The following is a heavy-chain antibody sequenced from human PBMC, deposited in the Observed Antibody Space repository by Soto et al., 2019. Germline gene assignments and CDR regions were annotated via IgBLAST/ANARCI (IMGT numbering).Heavy chain of an antibody. CDR3: AKCPGYYDSSAYDN. J-gene: IGHJ4*02. CDR1: GFTFSRNA. CDR2: ISGNGGST. V-gene: IGHV3-23*01. Sequence: GGSLRLSCAASGFTFSRNAVSWVRQAPGKGLEWVSSISGNGGSTYYADSVKGRFTISRDNSKNTLYLQMTSLRAEDTAVYYCAKCPGYYDSSAYDNWGQGTLVTVSS. D-gene: IGHD3-22*01.